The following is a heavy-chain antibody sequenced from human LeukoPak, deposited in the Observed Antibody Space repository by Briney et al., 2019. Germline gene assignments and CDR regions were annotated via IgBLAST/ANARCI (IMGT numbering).Heavy chain of an antibody. CDR1: GYTLTELS. CDR3: ATESGTPLAYTPFGY. Sequence: EASVKVSCKVSGYTLTELSMHWVRQAPGKGREWMGGFDPEDGETIYAQKFQGRVTMTEDTSTDTAYMELSSLRSEDTAVYYCATESGTPLAYTPFGYWGQGTLVTVSS. D-gene: IGHD3-16*01. J-gene: IGHJ4*02. CDR2: FDPEDGET. V-gene: IGHV1-24*01.